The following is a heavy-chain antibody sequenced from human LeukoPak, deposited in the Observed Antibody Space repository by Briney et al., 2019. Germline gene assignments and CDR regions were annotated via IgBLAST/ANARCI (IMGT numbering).Heavy chain of an antibody. CDR3: ARPDCYGDSVGYFYY. CDR2: IYPGDSDT. CDR1: GYSFTSYW. J-gene: IGHJ4*02. D-gene: IGHD4-17*01. Sequence: GESLKISCKGSGYSFTSYWIGWVRQMPGKGLEWMGIIYPGDSDTRYSPSFQGQVTISADKSISTAYLQWSSLKASDTAMYYCARPDCYGDSVGYFYYWGQGTLGNVSS. V-gene: IGHV5-51*01.